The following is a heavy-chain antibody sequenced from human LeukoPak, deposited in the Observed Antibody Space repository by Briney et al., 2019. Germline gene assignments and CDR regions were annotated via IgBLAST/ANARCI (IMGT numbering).Heavy chain of an antibody. J-gene: IGHJ3*01. CDR1: GFTFSNFA. CDR2: ISGSGEDS. V-gene: IGHV3-23*01. CDR3: ATNYDDSREAFDV. D-gene: IGHD3-3*01. Sequence: GGSLRLSCAASGFTFSNFAMNWVRQTPGKGLEWVSGISGSGEDSNHADSVTGRFIISRENSKNTLYLQMNSLRADDTAVYYCATNYDDSREAFDVWGQGTVVTVSS.